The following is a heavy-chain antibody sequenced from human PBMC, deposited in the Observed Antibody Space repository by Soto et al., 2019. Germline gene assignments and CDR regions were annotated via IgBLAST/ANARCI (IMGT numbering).Heavy chain of an antibody. CDR3: AKNQERELPRVIDF. V-gene: IGHV3-23*01. J-gene: IGHJ4*02. CDR1: GLTFSNYA. CDR2: MSGSSSTT. D-gene: IGHD1-7*01. Sequence: AGGSLRLSCATSGLTFSNYAMSWVRHAPGGGVEWVSSMSGSSSTTYYADSVRGRFTISRDRSKNTLYLQMSSLRAEDTALYYCAKNQERELPRVIDFWGQGTLVTVSS.